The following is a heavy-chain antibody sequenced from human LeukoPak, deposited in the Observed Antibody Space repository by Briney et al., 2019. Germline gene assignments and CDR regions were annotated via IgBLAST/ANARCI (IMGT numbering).Heavy chain of an antibody. J-gene: IGHJ3*02. Sequence: SGGSLRLSCAASGFTVSSNYMSWVRQAPGKGLEWVSVIYSGGSTYYADSVKGRFTISRDNSKNTLYLQMNSLRAEDTAVYYCARSSGSYSPGAFDIWGQGTMVTVSS. CDR1: GFTVSSNY. D-gene: IGHD1-26*01. CDR2: IYSGGST. V-gene: IGHV3-66*01. CDR3: ARSSGSYSPGAFDI.